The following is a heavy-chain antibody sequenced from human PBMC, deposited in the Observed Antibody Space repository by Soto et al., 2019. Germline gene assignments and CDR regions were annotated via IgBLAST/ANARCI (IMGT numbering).Heavy chain of an antibody. Sequence: GESLKISCKGSGYSFTSYWIGWVRQMPGKGLEWMGIIYPGDSDTIYSPSFQGQVTFSVDKSTSTAYLQWSSLKASDTAMYYCARQGSNGAYYYYGMDVWGQGTTVTVSS. CDR1: GYSFTSYW. D-gene: IGHD2-8*01. CDR3: ARQGSNGAYYYYGMDV. J-gene: IGHJ6*02. V-gene: IGHV5-51*01. CDR2: IYPGDSDT.